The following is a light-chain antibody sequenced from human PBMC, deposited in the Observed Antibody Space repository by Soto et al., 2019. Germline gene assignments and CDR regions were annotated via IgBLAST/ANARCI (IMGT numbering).Light chain of an antibody. V-gene: IGKV3-15*01. CDR2: DAS. CDR3: QPYNNWPPWT. J-gene: IGKJ1*01. CDR1: QSVSNN. Sequence: ILMTQSPATLSVSPGERATLSCRASQSVSNNLAWYQQKPGQAPRLLIYDASTRATGIPARFSGRGSGTESTLTLRGLQSQDFAFYYCQPYNNWPPWTFGQGTQVEIK.